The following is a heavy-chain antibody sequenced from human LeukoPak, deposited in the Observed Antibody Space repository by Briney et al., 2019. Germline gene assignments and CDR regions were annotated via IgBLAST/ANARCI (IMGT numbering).Heavy chain of an antibody. CDR1: GFTFSSYW. CDR3: ARLLSGYDPTPDY. V-gene: IGHV3-74*01. CDR2: INSDGSST. D-gene: IGHD5-12*01. Sequence: GGSLRLSCAASGFTFSSYWMHWVRHAPGKGLVWVSRINSDGSSTTYADSVKGRFTISRDNAKNSLYLQMNSLRAEDTAVYYCARLLSGYDPTPDYWGQGTLVTVSS. J-gene: IGHJ4*02.